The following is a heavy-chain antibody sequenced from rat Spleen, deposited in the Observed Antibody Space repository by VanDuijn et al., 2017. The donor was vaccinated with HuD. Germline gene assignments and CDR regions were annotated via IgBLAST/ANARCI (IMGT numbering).Heavy chain of an antibody. D-gene: IGHD4-3*01. J-gene: IGHJ3*01. CDR2: IRHDGGST. V-gene: IGHV5-29*01. CDR3: ARQDTSGYSNWFAY. CDR1: GFTFSDYG. Sequence: EVQLVESDGGLVQPGRSLKLSCAASGFTFSDYGMAWVRQAPTKGLEWVASIRHDGGSTYYRDSVKGRFTISRDNAKSTLYLQMDSLRSEDTATYYCARQDTSGYSNWFAYWGQGTLVTVSS.